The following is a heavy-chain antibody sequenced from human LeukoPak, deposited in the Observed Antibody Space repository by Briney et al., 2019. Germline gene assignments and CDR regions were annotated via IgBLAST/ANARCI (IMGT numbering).Heavy chain of an antibody. Sequence: ASVKVSCKASGYTFTSYDINWVRQATGQGLEWMGWMNPNSGNTGYAQKFQGRVTMTRNTSISTAYMELSSLRSEDTAVYYCAIPVYDILTGPADAFDIWGQGTMVTVSS. CDR1: GYTFTSYD. J-gene: IGHJ3*02. D-gene: IGHD3-9*01. CDR3: AIPVYDILTGPADAFDI. V-gene: IGHV1-8*01. CDR2: MNPNSGNT.